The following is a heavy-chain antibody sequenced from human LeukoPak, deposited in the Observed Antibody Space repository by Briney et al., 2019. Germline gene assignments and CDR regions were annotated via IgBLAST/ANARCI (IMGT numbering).Heavy chain of an antibody. Sequence: PGGSLRLPCAASGFNFSGYVTHWVRQAPGKGLEWVAVIWSDGSKKDYADSVKGRFTISRDNSKNTVYLQMNNLTAEDTAVYYCARGPSYESGSYVANWFDTWGQGTPVTVSS. CDR2: IWSDGSKK. CDR1: GFNFSGYV. V-gene: IGHV3-33*01. CDR3: ARGPSYESGSYVANWFDT. D-gene: IGHD3-10*01. J-gene: IGHJ5*02.